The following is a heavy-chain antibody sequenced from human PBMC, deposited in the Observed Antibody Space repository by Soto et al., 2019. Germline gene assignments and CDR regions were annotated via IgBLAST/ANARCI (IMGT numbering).Heavy chain of an antibody. J-gene: IGHJ4*02. CDR2: ISWNSGSI. CDR1: GFTFDDYA. V-gene: IGHV3-9*01. Sequence: PGGSLRLSCAASGFTFDDYAMHWVRQAPGKGLEWVSGISWNSGSIGYADSVKGRFTISRDNAKNSLYLQMNSLRAEDTALYYCAKSQGYCSGGSCYSAPDFDYWGQGTLVTVSS. CDR3: AKSQGYCSGGSCYSAPDFDY. D-gene: IGHD2-15*01.